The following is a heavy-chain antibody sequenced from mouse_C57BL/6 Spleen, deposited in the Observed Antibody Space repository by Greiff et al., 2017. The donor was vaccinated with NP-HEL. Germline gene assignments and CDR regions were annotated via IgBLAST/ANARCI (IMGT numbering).Heavy chain of an antibody. CDR1: GYSFTDYN. CDR2: INPNYGTT. CDR3: ARKGGNYVRAMDY. Sequence: VHVKQSGPELVKPGASVKISCKASGYSFTDYNMNWVKQSNGKSLEWIGVINPNYGTTSYNQKFKGKATLTVDQSSSTAYMQLNSLTSEDSAVYYCARKGGNYVRAMDYWGQGTSVTVSS. D-gene: IGHD2-1*01. J-gene: IGHJ4*01. V-gene: IGHV1-39*01.